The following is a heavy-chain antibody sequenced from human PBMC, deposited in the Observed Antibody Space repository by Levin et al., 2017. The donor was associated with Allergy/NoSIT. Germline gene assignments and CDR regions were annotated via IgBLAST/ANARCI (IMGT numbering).Heavy chain of an antibody. J-gene: IGHJ5*02. CDR3: ARNYDYIWGSYSWFDP. D-gene: IGHD3-16*01. V-gene: IGHV3-11*01. CDR1: GFTFSDYY. Sequence: AGGSLRLSCAASGFTFSDYYMSWIRQAPGKGLEWVSYISSSGSTIYYADSVKGRFTISRDNAKNSLYLQMNSLRAEDTAVYYCARNYDYIWGSYSWFDPWGQGTLVTVSS. CDR2: ISSSGSTI.